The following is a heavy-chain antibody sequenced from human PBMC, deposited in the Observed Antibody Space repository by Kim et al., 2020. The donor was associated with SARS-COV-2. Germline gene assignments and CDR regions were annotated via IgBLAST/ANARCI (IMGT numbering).Heavy chain of an antibody. CDR3: AKVGGGAPYYFDY. Sequence: ADHAKGQVTSSRDNAKNTLYLKMNSLRAEDTAVYYCAKVGGGAPYYFDYWGQGTLGTVSS. V-gene: IGHV3-23*01. D-gene: IGHD1-26*01. J-gene: IGHJ4*02.